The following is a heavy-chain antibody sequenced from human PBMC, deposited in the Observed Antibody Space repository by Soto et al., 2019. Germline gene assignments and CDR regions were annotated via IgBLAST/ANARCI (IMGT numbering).Heavy chain of an antibody. CDR3: ATLGLLRRNYYYYYGMDV. CDR1: GGSFSGYY. V-gene: IGHV4-34*01. CDR2: INHGGST. Sequence: QVQLQQWGAGLLKPSETLSLTCAVYGGSFSGYYWSWIRQPPGKGLEWNGEINHGGSTNYNPSLTGRVTISDGTCKRQSSLKLSSVAAAGAAVYYCATLGLLRRNYYYYYGMDVWGQGTTVAVSS. J-gene: IGHJ6*02. D-gene: IGHD3-22*01.